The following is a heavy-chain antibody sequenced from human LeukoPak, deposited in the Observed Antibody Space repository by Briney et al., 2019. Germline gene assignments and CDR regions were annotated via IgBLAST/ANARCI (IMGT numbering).Heavy chain of an antibody. D-gene: IGHD3-22*01. J-gene: IGHJ4*02. Sequence: SETLSLTCAVYGGSFSGYYWSWIRQPPGKGLEWIGEINHSVSTNYNPSLKSRVTISVDTSKNQFSLKLSSVTAADTAVYYCARGQPGRYYYDSSGYYYLDYWGQGTLVTVSS. CDR3: ARGQPGRYYYDSSGYYYLDY. CDR2: INHSVST. V-gene: IGHV4-34*01. CDR1: GGSFSGYY.